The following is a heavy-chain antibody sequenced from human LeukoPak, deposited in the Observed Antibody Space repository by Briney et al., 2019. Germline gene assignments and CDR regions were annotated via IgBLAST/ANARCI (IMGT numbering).Heavy chain of an antibody. Sequence: SETLSLTCAVYGGSFSGYYWSWIRQPPGKGLEWIGEINHSGSTNYNPSLKSRVTISIDTSKNQFSLKLSSVTAADTAVYYCARVGYSSSSPSHWFDPWGQGTLVTVSS. V-gene: IGHV4-34*01. J-gene: IGHJ5*02. CDR3: ARVGYSSSSPSHWFDP. D-gene: IGHD6-6*01. CDR1: GGSFSGYY. CDR2: INHSGST.